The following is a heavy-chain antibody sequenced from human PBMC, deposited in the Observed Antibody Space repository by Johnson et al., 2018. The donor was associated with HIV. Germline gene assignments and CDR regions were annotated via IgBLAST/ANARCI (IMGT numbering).Heavy chain of an antibody. V-gene: IGHV3-20*04. CDR2: IDWSGGRT. J-gene: IGHJ3*02. CDR1: GFTFDDYD. CDR3: ARDRRNRQWQRLDAFDI. Sequence: VQLVESGGNVVRPGGSLRLSCAASGFTFDDYDMSWVRQAPVKGLEWVSGIDWSGGRTGYADSVKGRFTISRDNAKNSLHLQMNSLRAEDTAFYYCARDRRNRQWQRLDAFDIWGQGTMVIVSS. D-gene: IGHD6-19*01.